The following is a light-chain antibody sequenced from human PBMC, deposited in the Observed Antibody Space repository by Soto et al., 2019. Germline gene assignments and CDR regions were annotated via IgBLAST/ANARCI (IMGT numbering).Light chain of an antibody. CDR2: DAF. CDR3: QQYDTLPPT. J-gene: IGKJ3*01. Sequence: DIQMTQSPSSLSASVGDRATITCRASQDITNYLNWYQQKPGKAPQLLIYDAFNLETGVPSRFTGSGSGREYTFTIRSLQPEDIATYYCQQYDTLPPTFGAGTKVDIK. CDR1: QDITNY. V-gene: IGKV1-33*01.